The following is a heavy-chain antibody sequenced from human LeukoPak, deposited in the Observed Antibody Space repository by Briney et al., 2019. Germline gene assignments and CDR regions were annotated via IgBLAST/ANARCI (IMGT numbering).Heavy chain of an antibody. CDR3: ARGTMPPYYMDV. V-gene: IGHV4-39*07. CDR1: GGSISSSSNY. CDR2: IYTSGST. Sequence: SETLSLTCTVSGGSISSSSNYWGWIRQPPGKGLEWIGRIYTSGSTNYNPSLKSRVTMSVDTSKNQFSLKLSSVTAADTAVYYCARGTMPPYYMDVWGKGTTVTVSS. J-gene: IGHJ6*03. D-gene: IGHD1-7*01.